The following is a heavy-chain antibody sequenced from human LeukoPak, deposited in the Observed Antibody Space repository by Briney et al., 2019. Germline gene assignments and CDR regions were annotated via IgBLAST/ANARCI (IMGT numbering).Heavy chain of an antibody. D-gene: IGHD3-3*01. CDR3: ARLRFLAGNDY. V-gene: IGHV3-21*01. Sequence: GGSLRLSCAASGFTFSSYSMNWVRQAPGKGLEWVSSISSSSSYIYYADSVKGRFTISRDNANNSLYLQMNSLRAEDTAVYYCARLRFLAGNDYWGQGTLVTVSS. J-gene: IGHJ4*02. CDR1: GFTFSSYS. CDR2: ISSSSSYI.